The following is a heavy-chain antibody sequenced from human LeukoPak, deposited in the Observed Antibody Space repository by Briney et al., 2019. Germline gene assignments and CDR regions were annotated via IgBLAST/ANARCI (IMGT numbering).Heavy chain of an antibody. Sequence: SETLSLTCTVSGGSISSSSHYWGWIRQPPGKGLEWIANIYYLGSTYYNPSLKSRVTISVDTSKNQFSLKLSSVTAADTAVYYCARGCGGFFNWFDPWGQGTLVTVSS. J-gene: IGHJ5*02. V-gene: IGHV4-39*07. CDR2: IYYLGST. CDR3: ARGCGGFFNWFDP. CDR1: GGSISSSSHY. D-gene: IGHD2-21*01.